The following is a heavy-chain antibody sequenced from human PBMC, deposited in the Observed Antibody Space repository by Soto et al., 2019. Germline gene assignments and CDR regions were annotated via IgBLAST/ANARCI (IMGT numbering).Heavy chain of an antibody. J-gene: IGHJ5*02. CDR1: GLSFEDYT. V-gene: IGHV3-43*01. Sequence: EVQLVESGGVVVQPGASLSLSCAASGLSFEDYTIHWVRQAPRKGLEWVSLISWGGGITHYAESVKGRFTLSRDNTKNALYRQISSLRTEDTALYYCAKDIADIFTGIRSGLDSWGQGTRVTVSS. CDR3: AKDIADIFTGIRSGLDS. D-gene: IGHD3-9*01. CDR2: ISWGGGIT.